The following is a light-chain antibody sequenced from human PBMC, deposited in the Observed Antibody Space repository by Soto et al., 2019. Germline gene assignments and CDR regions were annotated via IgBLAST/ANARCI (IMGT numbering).Light chain of an antibody. CDR3: SSYTSGNTAVI. Sequence: QSALTQPASMSASPGQSITFSCTGASSDIGTYNYVSWYQQHPGKVPRLILYEVNNRPSGISNRFSGSKSGNMASLTISGLQPEDEADYYCSSYTSGNTAVIFGGGTKLTVL. J-gene: IGLJ2*01. CDR2: EVN. V-gene: IGLV2-14*01. CDR1: SSDIGTYNY.